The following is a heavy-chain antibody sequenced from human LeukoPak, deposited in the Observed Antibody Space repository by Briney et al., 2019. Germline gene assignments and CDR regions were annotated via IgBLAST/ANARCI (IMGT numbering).Heavy chain of an antibody. J-gene: IGHJ3*02. CDR3: ARGGVVVAAIDAFDI. CDR1: GFTVSSDF. Sequence: GGSLRLSCAASGFTVSSDFMSWVRQAPGKGLEWVSLIYSGGSTYYADSVKGRFTISRDISKNTLFLQLNSLRAEDTAVYYCARGGVVVAAIDAFDIWGQGTLVTVSS. V-gene: IGHV3-66*01. D-gene: IGHD2-15*01. CDR2: IYSGGST.